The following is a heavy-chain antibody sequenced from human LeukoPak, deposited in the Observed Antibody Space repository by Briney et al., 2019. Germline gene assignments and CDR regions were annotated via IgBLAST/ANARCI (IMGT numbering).Heavy chain of an antibody. CDR1: GFTVSSNY. D-gene: IGHD1-26*01. V-gene: IGHV3-66*01. J-gene: IGHJ4*02. Sequence: PGGSLRLSCAASGFTVSSNYMSWVRQAPGNGLEWVSVFYSGDSTYYADSVMGRFTISRDNSKNTLYLQMNSLRAEDTAVYYCARVSLGINSVDCWGQGTLVTVSS. CDR2: FYSGDST. CDR3: ARVSLGINSVDC.